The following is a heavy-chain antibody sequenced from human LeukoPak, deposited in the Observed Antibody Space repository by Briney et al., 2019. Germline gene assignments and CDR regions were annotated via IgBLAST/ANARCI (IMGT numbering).Heavy chain of an antibody. V-gene: IGHV1-69*01. D-gene: IGHD3-22*01. Sequence: SVKVSCKASGGTFSSYAISWVRQAPGQGLEWMGGIIPIFGTANYAQKFQGRVTITADGSTSTAYMELSSLRSEDTAVYYCASLAAIYDSSGYSRANWGQGTLVTVSS. CDR1: GGTFSSYA. J-gene: IGHJ4*02. CDR2: IIPIFGTA. CDR3: ASLAAIYDSSGYSRAN.